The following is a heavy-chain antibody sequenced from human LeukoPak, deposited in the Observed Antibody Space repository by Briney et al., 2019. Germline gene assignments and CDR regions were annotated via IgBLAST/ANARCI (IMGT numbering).Heavy chain of an antibody. Sequence: PSETLSLTCTVSGGSISSSSYYWGWIRQPPGKGLEWIGSIYYSGSTYYNPSLKSRVTISVDTSKNQFSLKLSSVTAADTAVYYCARDLSDRRLSSWSLLFDYWGQGTLVTVSS. CDR3: ARDLSDRRLSSWSLLFDY. D-gene: IGHD6-13*01. J-gene: IGHJ4*02. CDR2: IYYSGST. CDR1: GGSISSSSYY. V-gene: IGHV4-39*07.